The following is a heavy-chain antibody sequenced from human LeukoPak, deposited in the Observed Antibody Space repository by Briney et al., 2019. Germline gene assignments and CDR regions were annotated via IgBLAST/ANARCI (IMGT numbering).Heavy chain of an antibody. CDR1: GYTFTSYG. CDR3: ARDERKLGGKYYYDSSGYPFY. D-gene: IGHD3-22*01. J-gene: IGHJ4*02. CDR2: ISAYNGNT. V-gene: IGHV1-18*01. Sequence: EASVKVSCKASGYTFTSYGISWVRQAPGQGLEWMGWISAYNGNTNYAQKLQGRVTMTTDTSTSTAYMELRSLRSDDTAVYYCARDERKLGGKYYYDSSGYPFYWGQGTLVTVSS.